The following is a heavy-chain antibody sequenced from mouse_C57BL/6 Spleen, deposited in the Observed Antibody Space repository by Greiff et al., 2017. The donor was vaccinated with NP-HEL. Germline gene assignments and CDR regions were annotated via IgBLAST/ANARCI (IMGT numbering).Heavy chain of an antibody. V-gene: IGHV1-82*01. CDR1: GYAFSSSW. J-gene: IGHJ2*01. Sequence: VQGVESGPELVKPGASVKISCKASGYAFSSSWMNWVKQRPGKGLEWIGRIYPGDGDTNYNGKFKGKATLTADKSSSTAYMQLSSLTSEDSAVYFCARGDSSGYFDYWGQGTTLTVSS. D-gene: IGHD3-2*02. CDR2: IYPGDGDT. CDR3: ARGDSSGYFDY.